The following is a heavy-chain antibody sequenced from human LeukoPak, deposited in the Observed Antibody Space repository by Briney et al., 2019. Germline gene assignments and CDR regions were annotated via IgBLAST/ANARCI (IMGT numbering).Heavy chain of an antibody. V-gene: IGHV6-1*01. D-gene: IGHD1-26*01. CDR3: ARVEIVGATFLNWFDP. CDR2: TYYRSKWYN. CDR1: GDSVSSNSAA. Sequence: SQTLSLTCAISGDSVSSNSAAWNWIRQSPSRGLEWLGRTYYRSKWYNDYAVSVKSRITINPDTSKNQFSLQLNSVTPEDTAVYYCARVEIVGATFLNWFDPWGQGTLVTVSS. J-gene: IGHJ5*02.